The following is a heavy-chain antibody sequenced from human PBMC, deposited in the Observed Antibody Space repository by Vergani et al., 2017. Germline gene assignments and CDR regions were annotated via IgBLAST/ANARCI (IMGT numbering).Heavy chain of an antibody. J-gene: IGHJ4*02. Sequence: QVQLVQSGAEVKKPGASVKVSCKASGYTFTGYYMHWVRQAPGQGLEWMGWINPNSGGTNYAQKFQGRVTMTRDTSIRTAYMELSRLRSDDTAVYYCARDADIAAAGPDGDYYFDYWGQGTLVTVSS. CDR2: INPNSGGT. CDR3: ARDADIAAAGPDGDYYFDY. CDR1: GYTFTGYY. V-gene: IGHV1-2*02. D-gene: IGHD6-13*01.